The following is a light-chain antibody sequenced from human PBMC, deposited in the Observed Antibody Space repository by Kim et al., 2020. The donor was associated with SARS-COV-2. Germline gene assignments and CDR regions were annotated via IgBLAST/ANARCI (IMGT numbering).Light chain of an antibody. CDR1: KLGDKY. CDR3: QAWDSSTVV. J-gene: IGLJ2*01. Sequence: VSPGQTASITCSGDKLGDKYACWYQQKPGQSPVLVIYQDSKRPSGIPERFSGSNSGNTATLTISGTQAMDEAVYYCQAWDSSTVVFGGGTQLTVL. CDR2: QDS. V-gene: IGLV3-1*01.